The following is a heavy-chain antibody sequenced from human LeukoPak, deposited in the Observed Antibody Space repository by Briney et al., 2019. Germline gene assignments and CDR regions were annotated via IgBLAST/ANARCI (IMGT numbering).Heavy chain of an antibody. CDR1: GFTFSSYA. J-gene: IGHJ4*02. CDR2: ISGSGGST. CDR3: AKDRTISTDDY. D-gene: IGHD3-9*01. V-gene: IGHV3-23*01. Sequence: GGSLRLSCAASGFTFSSYAMSWVRQAPGKGLEWVSAISGSGGSTYYADSVKGRFTFSRDNSKNTLYLQMDSLRAEDTAVYYCAKDRTISTDDYWGQGTLVTVSS.